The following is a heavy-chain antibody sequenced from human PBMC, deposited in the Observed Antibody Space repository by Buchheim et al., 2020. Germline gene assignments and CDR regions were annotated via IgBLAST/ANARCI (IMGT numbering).Heavy chain of an antibody. CDR3: ARAGDYDFWSGFGYYYYYMDV. J-gene: IGHJ6*03. D-gene: IGHD3-3*01. V-gene: IGHV1-8*01. CDR2: MKPNSGNT. CDR1: GYTFTSYD. Sequence: QVQLVQSGAEVKKPGASVKVSCKASGYTFTSYDINWVRQATGQGLEWMGWMKPNSGNTGYAQKFQGRVTMTRNTSISTAYMELSSLRSEDTAVYYCARAGDYDFWSGFGYYYYYMDVWGKGTT.